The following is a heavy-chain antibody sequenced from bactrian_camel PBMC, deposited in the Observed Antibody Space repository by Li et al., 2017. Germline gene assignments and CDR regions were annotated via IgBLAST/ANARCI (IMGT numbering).Heavy chain of an antibody. CDR2: ITLETGNI. D-gene: IGHD6*01. CDR3: AEGRGSRGEHCYSLNY. J-gene: IGHJ4*01. Sequence: DVQPVESGGGSVQAGESLRLSCAASAATGGPFYMAYFRQAPGKEREGVATITLETGNIDYADSVKGRFTISQDGADNTVYLQMNSLKPEDTAVYYYAEGRGSRGEHCYSLNYWGQGTQVTVS. V-gene: IGHV3S40*01. CDR1: AATGGPFY.